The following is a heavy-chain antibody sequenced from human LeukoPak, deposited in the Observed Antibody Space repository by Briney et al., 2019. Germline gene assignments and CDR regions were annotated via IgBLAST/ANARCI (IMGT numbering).Heavy chain of an antibody. V-gene: IGHV4-31*03. CDR2: IYYGGST. D-gene: IGHD3-10*01. CDR3: ARERNRYYGIGY. J-gene: IGHJ4*02. Sequence: PSQTLSLTCTVSGGSISSGGYYWSWIRQHPGKGLEWIGYIYYGGSTYYNPSLKSRVTISVDTSKNQFSLKLSSVTAADTAVYYCARERNRYYGIGYWGQGTLVTVSS. CDR1: GGSISSGGYY.